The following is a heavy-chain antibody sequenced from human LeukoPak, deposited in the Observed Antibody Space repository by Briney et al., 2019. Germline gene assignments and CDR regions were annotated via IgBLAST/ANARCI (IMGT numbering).Heavy chain of an antibody. CDR2: IKEDGGEK. CDR1: GFTFRNYA. Sequence: GGSLRLSCAASGFTFRNYAMHWVRQAPGKGLEWVANIKEDGGEKYYVDSVKGRFTISRDNTKNSLYLQMNSLRVEDTAVYYCARSSDDSDALDYYYTDVWGKGITVTVSS. D-gene: IGHD5-18*01. V-gene: IGHV3-7*01. J-gene: IGHJ6*03. CDR3: ARSSDDSDALDYYYTDV.